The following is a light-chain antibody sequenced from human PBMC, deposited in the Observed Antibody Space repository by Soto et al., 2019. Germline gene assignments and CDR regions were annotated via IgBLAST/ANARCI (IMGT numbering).Light chain of an antibody. V-gene: IGLV2-14*01. CDR2: DVS. Sequence: QSALPNPPSFLGPPGNSTTFSCTGTSMAVGGYNYVSWYQQHPGKAPKLMIYDVSNRPSGVSNRFSGSKSGNTASLTISGLQAEDEADYYCSSYTSSSSYVFGTGTKLTVL. CDR3: SSYTSSSSYV. J-gene: IGLJ1*01. CDR1: SMAVGGYNY.